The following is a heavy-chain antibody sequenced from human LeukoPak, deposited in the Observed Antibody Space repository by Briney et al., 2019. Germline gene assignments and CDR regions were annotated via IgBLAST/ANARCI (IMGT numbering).Heavy chain of an antibody. CDR2: ISSSSSYI. CDR1: GFTFSSYS. CDR3: ARDRGSGSYYPYYFDY. V-gene: IGHV3-21*04. J-gene: IGHJ4*02. Sequence: GGSLRLSCAASGFTFSSYSMNWVRQAPGKGLEWVSSISSSSSYIYYADSVKGRFTISRDNAKNSLYLQMNSLRAEETAVYYCARDRGSGSYYPYYFDYWGQGTLVTVSS. D-gene: IGHD3-10*01.